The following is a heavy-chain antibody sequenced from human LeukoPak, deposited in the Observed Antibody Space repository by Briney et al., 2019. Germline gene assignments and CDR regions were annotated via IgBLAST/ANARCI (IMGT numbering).Heavy chain of an antibody. Sequence: GASVKVSCKASGYTFTSYAMHWVRQAPGQRLEWMGWINAGNGNTKYSQKFQGRVTITRDTSASTAYMALSSLRSEDTAVYYCARDGPPGIPQTYYYYGMDVWGHGTPVTASS. CDR3: ARDGPPGIPQTYYYYGMDV. V-gene: IGHV1-3*01. D-gene: IGHD3-10*01. CDR1: GYTFTSYA. CDR2: INAGNGNT. J-gene: IGHJ6*02.